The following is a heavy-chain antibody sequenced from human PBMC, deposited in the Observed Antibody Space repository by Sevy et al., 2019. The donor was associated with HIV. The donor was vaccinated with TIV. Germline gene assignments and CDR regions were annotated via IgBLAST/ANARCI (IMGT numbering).Heavy chain of an antibody. Sequence: GGSLRLSCAASVFAFSSHAMHWVRQAPGKGLEWVAVISYEGTETFYAASVEGRFTISRDNSKNMLSLQINSLRPEDTAVYYCARDGGYSIKWYPLYWGHGTLVTVSS. J-gene: IGHJ4*01. CDR3: ARDGGYSIKWYPLY. D-gene: IGHD6-13*01. CDR2: ISYEGTET. V-gene: IGHV3-30-3*01. CDR1: VFAFSSHA.